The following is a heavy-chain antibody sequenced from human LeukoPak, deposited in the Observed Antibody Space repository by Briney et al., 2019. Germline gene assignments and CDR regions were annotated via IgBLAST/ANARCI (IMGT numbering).Heavy chain of an antibody. CDR1: GGTFSSYA. J-gene: IGHJ5*02. CDR3: AREGKLELTHKYNWFDP. Sequence: ASVKVSCKASGGTFSSYAISWVRQAPGQGLEWMGGIIPIFGTANYAQKFQGRVTITADKSTSTAYMELSSLRSEDTAVYYCAREGKLELTHKYNWFDPWGQGTLVTVSS. V-gene: IGHV1-69*06. CDR2: IIPIFGTA. D-gene: IGHD1-7*01.